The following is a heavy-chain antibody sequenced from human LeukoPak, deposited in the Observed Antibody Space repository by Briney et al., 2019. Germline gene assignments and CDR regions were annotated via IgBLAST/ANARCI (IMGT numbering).Heavy chain of an antibody. Sequence: GGSLRLSCAASGFTFSSYEMNWVRQAPGKGLEWVSYISSSGSTIYYADSVKGRFTISRDNAKNSLYLQMHSLRAGDTAVYYCARVPYYDFWSGYQFDYWGQGTLVTVSS. V-gene: IGHV3-48*03. CDR2: ISSSGSTI. CDR3: ARVPYYDFWSGYQFDY. D-gene: IGHD3-3*01. J-gene: IGHJ4*02. CDR1: GFTFSSYE.